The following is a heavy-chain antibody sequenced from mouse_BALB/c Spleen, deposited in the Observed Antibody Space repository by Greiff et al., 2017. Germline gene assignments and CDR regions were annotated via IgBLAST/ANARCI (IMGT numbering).Heavy chain of an antibody. CDR1: GFTFSSFG. CDR2: ISSGSSTI. CDR3: ARGYGNYFNWYFDV. V-gene: IGHV5-17*02. J-gene: IGHJ1*01. D-gene: IGHD2-1*01. Sequence: DVKLVESGGGLVQPGGSRKLSCAASGFTFSSFGMHWVRQAPEKGLEWVAYISSGSSTIYYADTVKGRFTISRDNPKNTLFLQMTSLRSEDTAMYYCARGYGNYFNWYFDVWGAGTTVTVSS.